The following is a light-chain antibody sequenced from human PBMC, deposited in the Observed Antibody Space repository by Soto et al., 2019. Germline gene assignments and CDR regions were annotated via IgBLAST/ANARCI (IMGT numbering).Light chain of an antibody. Sequence: EIVMTQSPATLSVSPGERATLSCRAGQSVSSNLAWYQQKPGQAPRLLIYDASTRATGIPARFSGSGSGPEFTLTISSLQSEDVAVYYCQQYNSWPPYTFGQGTKLEIK. V-gene: IGKV3-15*01. J-gene: IGKJ2*01. CDR2: DAS. CDR1: QSVSSN. CDR3: QQYNSWPPYT.